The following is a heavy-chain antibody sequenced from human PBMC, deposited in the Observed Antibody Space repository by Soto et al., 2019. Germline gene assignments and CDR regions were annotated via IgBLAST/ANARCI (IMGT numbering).Heavy chain of an antibody. CDR3: AKDMTTVTTGWFDP. J-gene: IGHJ5*02. CDR1: GFTFSSYA. CDR2: ISGSGGST. Sequence: LRLSCAASGFTFSSYAMSWVRQAPGKGLEWVSAISGSGGSTYYADSVKCRFTISRDNSKNTLYLQMNSLRAEDTAVYYCAKDMTTVTTGWFDPWGQGTLVTVSS. V-gene: IGHV3-23*01. D-gene: IGHD4-4*01.